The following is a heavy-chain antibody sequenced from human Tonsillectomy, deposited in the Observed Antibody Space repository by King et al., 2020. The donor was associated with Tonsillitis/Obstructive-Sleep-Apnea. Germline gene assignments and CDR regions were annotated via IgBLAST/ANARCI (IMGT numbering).Heavy chain of an antibody. CDR1: GFTFSSYA. CDR3: ARDAERITIFEVAKGQFDY. J-gene: IGHJ4*02. CDR2: ISYDGSNK. D-gene: IGHD3-3*01. Sequence: VQLVESGGGVVQPGRSLRLSCAASGFTFSSYAMHWVRQAPGKGLEWVAVISYDGSNKYYADSVKGRFTISRDNSKNTLYLQMNSLRAEDTAVYYCARDAERITIFEVAKGQFDYWGQGTLVTVSS. V-gene: IGHV3-30*01.